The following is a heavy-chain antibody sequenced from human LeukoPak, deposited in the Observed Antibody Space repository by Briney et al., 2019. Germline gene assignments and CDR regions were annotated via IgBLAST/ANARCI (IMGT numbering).Heavy chain of an antibody. V-gene: IGHV4-59*01. CDR1: GGHISSYY. CDR3: ARLVGLPNWFDP. CDR2: ISYSGTA. Sequence: SETLSLTCSFSGGHISSYYYCWIRQPPGKGLEWIGHISYSGTANYNPSLRSRLTISVDTSKNQFSLKLSSVTAADTAVYYCARLVGLPNWFDPWGQGTLVTVSS. D-gene: IGHD1-26*01. J-gene: IGHJ5*02.